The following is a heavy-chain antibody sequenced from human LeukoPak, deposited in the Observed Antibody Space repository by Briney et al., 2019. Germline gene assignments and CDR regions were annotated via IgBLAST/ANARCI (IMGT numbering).Heavy chain of an antibody. J-gene: IGHJ4*02. CDR3: ARDSVAGTFIFDY. D-gene: IGHD6-19*01. V-gene: IGHV3-66*01. CDR2: IYSGGSA. CDR1: GFTVRSSY. Sequence: GGSLRLSCAASGFTVRSSYMSWARQAPGKGLEWVSVIYSGGSAYYADSVKGRFTISRDNSKNTLYLQMNSLTAEDTAVYYCARDSVAGTFIFDYWGQGTLVTVSS.